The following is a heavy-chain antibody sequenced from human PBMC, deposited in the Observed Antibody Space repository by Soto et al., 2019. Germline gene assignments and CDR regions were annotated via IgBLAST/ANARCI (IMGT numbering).Heavy chain of an antibody. J-gene: IGHJ4*02. CDR3: ARGRVGIVDSSGCYEY. D-gene: IGHD3-22*01. CDR2: MTHSGST. V-gene: IGHV4-34*01. Sequence: SWALSLTCVLLVGSFSAYYWNWFRQPPGKGLVWIVEMTHSGSTSYNPSPKRRATISVDTSKNQFSLKLTSVTAADRAVYYCARGRVGIVDSSGCYEYWGQGTPVTVSS. CDR1: VGSFSAYY.